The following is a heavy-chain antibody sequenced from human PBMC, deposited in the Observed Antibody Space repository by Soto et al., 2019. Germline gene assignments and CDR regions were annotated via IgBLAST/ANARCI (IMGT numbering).Heavy chain of an antibody. Sequence: PSETLSLTCAVFGGSISSGGYSWSWIRQPPGKGLEWIGYIYHSGSTYYNPSLKSRVTISVDRSKNQFSLKLSSVTAADTAVYSCARAGGLGAVAVDYWGQGTLVTVS. CDR3: ARAGGLGAVAVDY. CDR1: GGSISSGGYS. V-gene: IGHV4-30-2*01. J-gene: IGHJ4*02. CDR2: IYHSGST. D-gene: IGHD6-19*01.